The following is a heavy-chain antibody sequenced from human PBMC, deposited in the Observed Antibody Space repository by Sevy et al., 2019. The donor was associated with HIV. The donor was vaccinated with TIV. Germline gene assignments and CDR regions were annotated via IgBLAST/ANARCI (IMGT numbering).Heavy chain of an antibody. CDR3: AKCIARDDDSSFDAFDI. CDR2: ISWNSGSI. J-gene: IGHJ3*02. V-gene: IGHV3-9*01. Sequence: GGSLRLSCAASGFTFDDYAMHWVRQAPGKGLEWVSGISWNSGSIGYADSVKRRFTISRDNAKNSLYLQMNSLRAEDTALYYCAKCIARDDDSSFDAFDIWGQGTMVTVSS. D-gene: IGHD3-22*01. CDR1: GFTFDDYA.